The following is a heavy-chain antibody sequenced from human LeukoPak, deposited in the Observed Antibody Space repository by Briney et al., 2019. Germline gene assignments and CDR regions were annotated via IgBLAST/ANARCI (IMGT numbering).Heavy chain of an antibody. CDR1: GFTFSSYA. CDR3: ARGPVDTAPGNFDY. Sequence: PGRSLRLSCAASGFTFSSYAMHWVRQAPGKGLEGVAVISYDGSNKYYADSVKGRFTISRDNSKNTLYLQMNSLRAEDTAVYYCARGPVDTAPGNFDYWGQGTLVTVSS. V-gene: IGHV3-30-3*01. CDR2: ISYDGSNK. D-gene: IGHD5-18*01. J-gene: IGHJ4*02.